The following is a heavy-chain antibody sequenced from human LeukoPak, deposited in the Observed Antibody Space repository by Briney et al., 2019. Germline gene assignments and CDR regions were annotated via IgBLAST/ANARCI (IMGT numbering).Heavy chain of an antibody. D-gene: IGHD1-26*01. V-gene: IGHV1-46*01. CDR3: ARVNRELLREISIDY. CDR2: TNPSGGST. Sequence: ASVKVSCKASGYTFTNNYMHWVRQAPGQGLEWMGITNPSGGSTRYAQKFQGRVTVTRDTSTSTVYMELSSLRSEDTAVYYCARVNRELLREISIDYWGQGTLVTVSS. J-gene: IGHJ4*02. CDR1: GYTFTNNY.